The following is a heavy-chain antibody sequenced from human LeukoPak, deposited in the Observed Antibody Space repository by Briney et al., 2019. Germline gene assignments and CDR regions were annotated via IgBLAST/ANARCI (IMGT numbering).Heavy chain of an antibody. Sequence: GGSLRLSCAASGFTFSESWMSWVRQAPGKGLEWVANMNQDGSEKGYVDSVKGRFTISRDNARASLYLQMSSLRAEDTAVYYCATYTHWVAGDVWGHGTTATVSS. J-gene: IGHJ6*02. D-gene: IGHD3-16*01. V-gene: IGHV3-7*01. CDR2: MNQDGSEK. CDR1: GFTFSESW. CDR3: ATYTHWVAGDV.